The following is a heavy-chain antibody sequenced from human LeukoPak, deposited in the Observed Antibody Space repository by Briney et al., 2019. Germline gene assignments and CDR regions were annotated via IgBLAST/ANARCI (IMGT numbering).Heavy chain of an antibody. J-gene: IGHJ6*02. CDR2: IWYDGSNK. CDR1: GFTFSSYG. Sequence: GRSLRLSCAASGFTFSSYGMHWVRQAPGKGLEWVAVIWYDGSNKYYADSVKGRFTISRDNSKNTLYLQMYSLRAEDTAVYYCARDSYGMDVWGQGTTVTVSS. V-gene: IGHV3-33*01. CDR3: ARDSYGMDV.